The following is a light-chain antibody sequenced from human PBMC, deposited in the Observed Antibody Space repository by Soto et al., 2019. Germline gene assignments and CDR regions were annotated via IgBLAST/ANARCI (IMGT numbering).Light chain of an antibody. Sequence: DIQITQSPAPLSASVGDRVTITCRASQNIRSRLAWFQQKPGKAPKLLIYDASSLESGVPQRFSGSGSGTEFTLTISSLETEDFSTYYCQQYHSYCTFGQGTKVDIK. CDR2: DAS. V-gene: IGKV1-5*01. CDR1: QNIRSR. J-gene: IGKJ1*01. CDR3: QQYHSYCT.